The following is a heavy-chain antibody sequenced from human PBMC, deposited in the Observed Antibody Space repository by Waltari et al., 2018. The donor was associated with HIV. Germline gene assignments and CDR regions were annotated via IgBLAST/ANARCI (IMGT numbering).Heavy chain of an antibody. CDR2: IYYSGSP. D-gene: IGHD1-26*01. V-gene: IGHV4-39*01. CDR3: ARHALRVGAAYWNFDL. J-gene: IGHJ2*01. CDR1: GGSISNSNYF. Sequence: HLQLQESGPGLVKPSETLSLTCTVSGGSISNSNYFRGWISQTPGKGLELIGGIYYSGSPYYNPSIKSRVTICGDTSKNQFSLKLSTVTTADTAVFYCARHALRVGAAYWNFDLWGRGTLVTVSS.